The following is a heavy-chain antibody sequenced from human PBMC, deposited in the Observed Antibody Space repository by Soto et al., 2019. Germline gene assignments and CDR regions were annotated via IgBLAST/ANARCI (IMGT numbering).Heavy chain of an antibody. CDR3: ARDRGLRKSFDY. CDR1: GYTFTSYA. D-gene: IGHD4-17*01. CDR2: INAGNGNT. V-gene: IGHV1-3*01. Sequence: ASVKVSCKASGYTFTSYAMHWVRQAPGQRLEWMGWINAGNGNTKYSQKSQGRVTITRDTSASTAYMELSSLRSEDTAVYYCARDRGLRKSFDYWGQGTLVTVSS. J-gene: IGHJ4*02.